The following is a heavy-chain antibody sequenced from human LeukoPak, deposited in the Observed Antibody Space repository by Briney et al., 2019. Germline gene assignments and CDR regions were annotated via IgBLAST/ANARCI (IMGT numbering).Heavy chain of an antibody. CDR2: IYPGDSDT. J-gene: IGHJ3*02. CDR1: GSRFTSYW. V-gene: IGHV5-51*01. CDR3: ARAPDDAFDI. Sequence: GESLKISFKGSGSRFTSYWIGWVRPMPGKGLEWMGIIYPGDSDTRYSPSFPGQVTISADKSISTAYLQWSSLKASDTAMYYCARAPDDAFDIWGQGTMVTVSS.